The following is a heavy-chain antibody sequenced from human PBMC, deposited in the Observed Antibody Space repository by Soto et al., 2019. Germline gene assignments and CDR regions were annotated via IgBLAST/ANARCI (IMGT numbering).Heavy chain of an antibody. V-gene: IGHV1-18*01. D-gene: IGHD3-10*01. CDR2: ISAYNGNT. J-gene: IGHJ4*02. Sequence: QVPLVQSGAEVKKPGASVKVSCKASGYTFTSYGISWVRQAPGQGLEWMGWISAYNGNTNYAQKLQGRVTMTTDTSTSTAYMELRSLRSDDTAVYYCASGSLYGSGSYHEYYFDYWGQGTLVTVSS. CDR1: GYTFTSYG. CDR3: ASGSLYGSGSYHEYYFDY.